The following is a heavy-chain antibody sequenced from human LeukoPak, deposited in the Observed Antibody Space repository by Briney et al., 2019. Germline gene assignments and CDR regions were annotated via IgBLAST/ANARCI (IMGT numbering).Heavy chain of an antibody. Sequence: SETLSLTCTVSGGSISSSSYYWGWIRQPPGKGLERIGSIYYSGSTYYNPSLKSRVTISVDTSKNQFSLKLSSVTAADTAVYYCARHPYYDSNGSFDYWGQGTLVTVSS. CDR1: GGSISSSSYY. D-gene: IGHD3-22*01. V-gene: IGHV4-39*01. J-gene: IGHJ4*02. CDR2: IYYSGST. CDR3: ARHPYYDSNGSFDY.